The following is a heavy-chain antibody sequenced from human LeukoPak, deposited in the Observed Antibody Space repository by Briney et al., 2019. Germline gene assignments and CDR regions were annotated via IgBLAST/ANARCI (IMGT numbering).Heavy chain of an antibody. CDR3: ARDWVYKIDY. CDR1: GFTFSSYV. Sequence: LRLSXETAGFTFSSYVMHWVRRTPGKGLVWVSRISHDGIISYADSVKGRFTISRDNAKNTLILQMNSLRVEDTAVYYCARDWVYKIDYWGRGTLVTVSS. D-gene: IGHD5-24*01. J-gene: IGHJ4*02. CDR2: ISHDGII. V-gene: IGHV3-74*01.